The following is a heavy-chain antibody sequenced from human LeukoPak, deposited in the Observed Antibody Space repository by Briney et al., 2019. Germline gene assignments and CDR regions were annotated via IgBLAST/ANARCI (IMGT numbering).Heavy chain of an antibody. CDR2: FDPEDGET. V-gene: IGHV1-24*01. D-gene: IGHD3-22*01. Sequence: GASVKVSCKVSGYTLTELSMHWVRQAPGKGLEWMGGFDPEDGETIYAQKFQGRVTMTEDTSTDTAYMELSSLRSEDTAVYYCAAQPSYYYDSSGYGHFDYWGQGTLVTVSS. CDR1: GYTLTELS. J-gene: IGHJ4*02. CDR3: AAQPSYYYDSSGYGHFDY.